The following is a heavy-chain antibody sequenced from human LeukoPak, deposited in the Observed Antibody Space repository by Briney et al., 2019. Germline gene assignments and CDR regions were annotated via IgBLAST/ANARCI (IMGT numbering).Heavy chain of an antibody. CDR1: GFTFATSA. V-gene: IGHV1-58*01. Sequence: SVKVSCKASGFTFATSAVQWVRQARGQRLEWIGWIVVGSNNTNYAQKFQERATITRDLSTGTAYMELSSLRSEDTAVYYCAAPGYSSGWYGLRGQGTLVTVSS. CDR3: AAPGYSSGWYGL. CDR2: IVVGSNNT. J-gene: IGHJ4*02. D-gene: IGHD6-19*01.